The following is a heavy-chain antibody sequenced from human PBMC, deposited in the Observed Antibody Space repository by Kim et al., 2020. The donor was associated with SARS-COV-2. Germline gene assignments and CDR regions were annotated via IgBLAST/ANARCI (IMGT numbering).Heavy chain of an antibody. D-gene: IGHD6-19*01. V-gene: IGHV3-23*01. CDR3: AKGSLGGYSSGWWVFDY. CDR2: ISGSGGST. J-gene: IGHJ4*02. Sequence: GGSLRLSCAASGFTFSSYAMSWVRQAPGKGLEWVSAISGSGGSTYYADSVKGRFTISRDNSKNTLYLQMNSLRAEDTAVYYCAKGSLGGYSSGWWVFDYWGQGTLVTVSS. CDR1: GFTFSSYA.